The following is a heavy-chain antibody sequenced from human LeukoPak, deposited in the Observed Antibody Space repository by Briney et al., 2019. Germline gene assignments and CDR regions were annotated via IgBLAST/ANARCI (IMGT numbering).Heavy chain of an antibody. J-gene: IGHJ4*02. CDR3: AKDIGSYYDY. CDR2: ISYDGSNK. Sequence: GGSLRLSCAASGFTFSNYAMHWVRQAPGKGLEWVALISYDGSNKYYADSVKGRFTISRDNSKNTLYLEMNSLRAEDTAVYYCAKDIGSYYDYWGQGILVTVSS. D-gene: IGHD3-10*01. CDR1: GFTFSNYA. V-gene: IGHV3-30*18.